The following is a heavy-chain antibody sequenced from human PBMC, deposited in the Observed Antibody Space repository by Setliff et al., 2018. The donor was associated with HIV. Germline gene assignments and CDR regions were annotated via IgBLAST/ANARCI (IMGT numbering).Heavy chain of an antibody. J-gene: IGHJ4*02. V-gene: IGHV4-59*12. CDR3: ARGSGRFCSGGRCSAFDY. Sequence: PSETLSLTCAVSDGSITTSYWSWIRQSPGEGLQWIGSISYRGTNNYNPSLRSRVTMSVDTSKNQFSLNLSSVTAADTAVYYCARGSGRFCSGGRCSAFDYWGQGTLVTVS. CDR1: DGSITTSY. D-gene: IGHD2-15*01. CDR2: ISYRGTN.